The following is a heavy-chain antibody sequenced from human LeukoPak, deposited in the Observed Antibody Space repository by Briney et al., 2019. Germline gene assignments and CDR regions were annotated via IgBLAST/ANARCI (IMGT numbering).Heavy chain of an antibody. CDR2: ISSSSSYI. CDR1: GFTFTNFW. Sequence: NPGGSLTLSCAASGFTFTNFWMSWVRQAPGKGLEWVSSISSSSSYIYYADSVKGRFTISRDNAKNSLYLQMNSLRAEDTAVYYCVRDSSWFDYWGQGILVTVSS. J-gene: IGHJ4*02. D-gene: IGHD6-13*01. CDR3: VRDSSWFDY. V-gene: IGHV3-21*01.